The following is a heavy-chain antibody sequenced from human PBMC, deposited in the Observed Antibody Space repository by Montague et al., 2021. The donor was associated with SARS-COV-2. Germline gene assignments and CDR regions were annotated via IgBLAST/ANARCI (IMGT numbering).Heavy chain of an antibody. D-gene: IGHD6-13*01. CDR1: GFTFSSYA. J-gene: IGHJ4*02. Sequence: SLRLSCAASGFTFSSYAMYWVRQAPGKGLEWVAVISYDGSNKYYVDSVKGRFTISRDNSKNTLYLQMNSLRAKDTAVYYCARPRGGYSSYFDYWGQGTLVTVSS. CDR2: ISYDGSNK. V-gene: IGHV3-30*04. CDR3: ARPRGGYSSYFDY.